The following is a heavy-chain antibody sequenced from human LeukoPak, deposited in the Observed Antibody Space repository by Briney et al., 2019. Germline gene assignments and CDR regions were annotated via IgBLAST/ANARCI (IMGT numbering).Heavy chain of an antibody. J-gene: IGHJ4*02. CDR1: GFTFSSYA. Sequence: GGSLRLSCAASGFTFSSYAMHWVRQAPGKGLEWVAVISYDGSNKYYADSVKGRFTISRDNSKNTLYPQMNSLRAEDTAVYYCARDRYDSSGYLYYFDYWGQGTLVTVSS. CDR2: ISYDGSNK. CDR3: ARDRYDSSGYLYYFDY. V-gene: IGHV3-30-3*01. D-gene: IGHD3-22*01.